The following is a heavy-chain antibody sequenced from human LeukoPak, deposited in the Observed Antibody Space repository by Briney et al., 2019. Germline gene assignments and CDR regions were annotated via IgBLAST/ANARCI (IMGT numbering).Heavy chain of an antibody. D-gene: IGHD6-19*01. Sequence: GGSLRLSCAASGFTFSDYYMSWIRQAPGKGLEWLSSISSSGSTIYYADSVKGRYTISRDNAKNSLYLQMNSLRAEDTAVYYCARPDIVVAGTADYWGQGTLVTVSS. V-gene: IGHV3-11*04. CDR1: GFTFSDYY. J-gene: IGHJ4*02. CDR3: ARPDIVVAGTADY. CDR2: ISSSGSTI.